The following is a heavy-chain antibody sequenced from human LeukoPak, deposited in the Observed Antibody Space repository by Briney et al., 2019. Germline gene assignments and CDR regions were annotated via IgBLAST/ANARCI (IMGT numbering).Heavy chain of an antibody. V-gene: IGHV4-34*01. J-gene: IGHJ4*02. Sequence: SETLSLTCAVYGGSFSGYYWSWIRQPPGKGLEWIGEINHSGSTNYNPSLKSRVTISVDTSKNQFSLKLSSVTAADTAVYYCARDIPGGSYNFDYWGQGALVTVSS. D-gene: IGHD1-26*01. CDR1: GGSFSGYY. CDR3: ARDIPGGSYNFDY. CDR2: INHSGST.